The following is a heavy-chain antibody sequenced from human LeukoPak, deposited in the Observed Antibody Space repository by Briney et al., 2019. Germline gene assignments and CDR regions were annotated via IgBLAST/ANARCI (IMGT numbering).Heavy chain of an antibody. J-gene: IGHJ4*02. CDR3: ARVPFRWELLLLDF. V-gene: IGHV1-46*01. CDR2: INPSGGCT. CDR1: GYTFTSYY. Sequence: ASVKVSCKASGYTFTSYYMHWVRQAPGQGLEWMGTINPSGGCTSYAQKFQGRVTITRDTSASTAYMELSSLRSEDTAVYYCARVPFRWELLLLDFWGQGTLVTVSS. D-gene: IGHD1-26*01.